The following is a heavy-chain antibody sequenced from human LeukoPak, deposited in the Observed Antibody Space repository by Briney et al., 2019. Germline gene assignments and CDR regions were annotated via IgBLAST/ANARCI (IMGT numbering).Heavy chain of an antibody. V-gene: IGHV3-53*01. CDR2: IYSGGNT. CDR1: GFTVSSNY. D-gene: IGHD2-2*02. CDR3: AREQIIVAAIYLDY. Sequence: PGGSLRLSCAASGFTVSSNYMSWVRQAPGKGLEWVSVIYSGGNTYYADSVKGRFTISRDNSKNTLYLQMNSLRAEDTAVYYCAREQIIVAAIYLDYWGQGTLVTVSS. J-gene: IGHJ4*02.